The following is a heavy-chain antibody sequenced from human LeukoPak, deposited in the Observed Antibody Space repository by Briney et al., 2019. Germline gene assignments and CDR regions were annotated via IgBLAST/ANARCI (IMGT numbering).Heavy chain of an antibody. V-gene: IGHV4-38-2*01. CDR3: ARAPPYYDILTGYYPNWFDP. D-gene: IGHD3-9*01. Sequence: SETLSLTCAVSGCSISSGYYWGWIRQPPGKGLEWIGSIYHSGSTYYNPSLKSRVTISVDTSKNQFSLKLSSVTVADTAVYYCARAPPYYDILTGYYPNWFDPWGQGTLVTVSS. CDR2: IYHSGST. CDR1: GCSISSGYY. J-gene: IGHJ5*02.